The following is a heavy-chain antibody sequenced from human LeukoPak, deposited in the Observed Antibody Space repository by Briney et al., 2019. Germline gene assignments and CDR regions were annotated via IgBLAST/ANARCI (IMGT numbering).Heavy chain of an antibody. CDR2: ISDYNGNT. CDR1: GYTFTSYV. CDR3: ARDLYRDSLPVSWFDP. D-gene: IGHD4-11*01. V-gene: IGHV1-18*01. J-gene: IGHJ5*02. Sequence: GASVKVSCKASGYTFTSYVISWVRQAPGQGLEWMGWISDYNGNTNYAQKLQGRVTMTTDTSTSTAYMELRSLRSDDTAVYYCARDLYRDSLPVSWFDPWGQGTLVTVSS.